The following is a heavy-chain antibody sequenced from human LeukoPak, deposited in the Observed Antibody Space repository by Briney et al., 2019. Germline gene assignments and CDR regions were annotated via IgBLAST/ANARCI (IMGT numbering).Heavy chain of an antibody. Sequence: GGSLRLSCAASAFTFSRYAMSWVRQAPGKGLEWVSAISGSGDSTYYADSVKGRFTISRDNSKNTLYLQMNSLRAEDTAVYYCAFNHRFDYWGQGTLVTVSS. CDR2: ISGSGDST. CDR1: AFTFSRYA. J-gene: IGHJ4*02. V-gene: IGHV3-23*01. D-gene: IGHD1-14*01. CDR3: AFNHRFDY.